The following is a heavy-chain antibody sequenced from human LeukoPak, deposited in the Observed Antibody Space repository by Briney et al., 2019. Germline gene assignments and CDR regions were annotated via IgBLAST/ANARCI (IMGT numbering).Heavy chain of an antibody. CDR2: ISSNGGST. CDR1: GFTFSNYA. D-gene: IGHD2-2*01. J-gene: IGHJ6*03. V-gene: IGHV3-64*01. Sequence: PGGSLRLSCAASGFTFSNYAMHWVRQAPGKGLKYASAISSNGGSTYYANSVKGRFTISRDNSKNTLYLQMGSLRAEDMAVYYCARGYCSSTSCYVGGIMDVWGKGTTVTVSS. CDR3: ARGYCSSTSCYVGGIMDV.